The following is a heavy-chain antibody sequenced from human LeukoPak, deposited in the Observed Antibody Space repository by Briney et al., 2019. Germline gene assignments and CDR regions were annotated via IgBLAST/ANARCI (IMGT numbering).Heavy chain of an antibody. Sequence: GGSLRLSCAASGFTFSTSAMNWVRQAPGKGLQWVSLISGGGGNIYYSDSVKGRFTISRDNSDKTLYLQMNSLRAEDTAVYYCTRAQAVFGDPLHYWGQGTLVTVSS. CDR3: TRAQAVFGDPLHY. J-gene: IGHJ4*02. V-gene: IGHV3-23*01. CDR2: ISGGGGNI. D-gene: IGHD3-3*01. CDR1: GFTFSTSA.